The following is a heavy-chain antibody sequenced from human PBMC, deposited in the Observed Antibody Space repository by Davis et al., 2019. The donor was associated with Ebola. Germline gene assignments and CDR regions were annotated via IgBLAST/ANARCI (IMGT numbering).Heavy chain of an antibody. CDR1: GGSFSGYY. J-gene: IGHJ6*02. Sequence: SETLSLTCAVYGGSFSGYYWSWTRQPPGKGLEWIGEINHSGSTNYNPSLKSRVTISVDTSKNQFSLKLSSVTAADTAVYYCAKAYSGSHLLGTRSYYYGMDVWGQGTTVTVSS. D-gene: IGHD1-26*01. CDR2: INHSGST. V-gene: IGHV4-34*01. CDR3: AKAYSGSHLLGTRSYYYGMDV.